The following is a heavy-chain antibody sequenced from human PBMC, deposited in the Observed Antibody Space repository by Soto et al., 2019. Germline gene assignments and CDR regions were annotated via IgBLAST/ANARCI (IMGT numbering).Heavy chain of an antibody. CDR3: ARGQLVWYGDLTPYYRDMDV. J-gene: IGHJ6*02. CDR2: ISHDGGT. CDR1: GGCFDDFY. V-gene: IGHV4-34*01. D-gene: IGHD3-10*01. Sequence: SETLSLTCAFYGGCFDDFYWRWVRQSPGKGLEWIGEISHDGGTNYSPSLASRISISADTSKNQFSLHLKSVTAADTGLYYCARGQLVWYGDLTPYYRDMDVWGQGTTVTVSS.